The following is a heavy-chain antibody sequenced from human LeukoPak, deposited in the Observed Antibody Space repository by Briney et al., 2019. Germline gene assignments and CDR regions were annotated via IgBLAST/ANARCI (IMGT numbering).Heavy chain of an antibody. V-gene: IGHV4-38-2*02. Sequence: SETLSLTCTVSDYSISSGYGYYWGWIRQPPGKGLEWIGNIYHSGVTYYNHFNSSLKSRVTISIDTSKNQFSLRLTSVTAADTAVYFCATLVSTRYYFDYWGQGTLVTVSS. D-gene: IGHD5/OR15-5a*01. CDR3: ATLVSTRYYFDY. J-gene: IGHJ4*02. CDR1: DYSISSGYGYY. CDR2: IYHSGVT.